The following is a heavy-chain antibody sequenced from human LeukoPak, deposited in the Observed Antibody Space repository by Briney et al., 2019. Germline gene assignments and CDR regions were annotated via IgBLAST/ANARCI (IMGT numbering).Heavy chain of an antibody. CDR3: ARAISPNGSGTNSALDV. J-gene: IGHJ6*02. D-gene: IGHD3-10*01. Sequence: ASVKVSCKASGYTFTTYYMHWVRQAPGQGLEWMGMITPSGGSTSYAQKFQGRVTMTRDTSTSTVYMELSSLRSEDTAVFYCARAISPNGSGTNSALDVWGQGTTVTVSS. CDR2: ITPSGGST. CDR1: GYTFTTYY. V-gene: IGHV1-46*01.